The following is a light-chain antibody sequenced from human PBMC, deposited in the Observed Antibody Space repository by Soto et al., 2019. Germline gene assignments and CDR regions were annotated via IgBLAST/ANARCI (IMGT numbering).Light chain of an antibody. J-gene: IGLJ1*01. CDR3: SSYAGSSPYV. V-gene: IGLV2-8*01. CDR1: SSDVGGYHY. Sequence: QSALTQPPSASGSPGQSVTISCTGTSSDVGGYHYVSWYQQHPGKAPKLMIHEVTKRPSGVPDRFSGSKSGNTASLTVSGLQGEDEADYYCSSYAGSSPYVFGTGTKLTVL. CDR2: EVT.